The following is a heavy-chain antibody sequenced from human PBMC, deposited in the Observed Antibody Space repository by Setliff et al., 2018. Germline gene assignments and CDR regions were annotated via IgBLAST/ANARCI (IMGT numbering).Heavy chain of an antibody. D-gene: IGHD2-21*02. CDR2: ISGRSDYI. V-gene: IGHV3-21*01. J-gene: IGHJ4*02. Sequence: GGSLRLSCADSGFAFTSSTMNWVRQSPGKSLEWVSSISGRSDYINYLDSVKGRFTVSRGNAYNSLSLQMSSLTAEDTGVYYCVRGLHYLPVGDSWGQGTLVTVSS. CDR3: VRGLHYLPVGDS. CDR1: GFAFTSST.